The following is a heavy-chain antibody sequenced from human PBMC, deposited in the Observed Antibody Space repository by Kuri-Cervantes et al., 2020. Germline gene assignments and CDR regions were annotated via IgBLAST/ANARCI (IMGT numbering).Heavy chain of an antibody. D-gene: IGHD6-13*01. Sequence: GESLKISCAASGFTFSDYYMSWIRQAQGKGLEWVSYISSSGSTIYYADSVKGRFTISRDNAKNSLYLQMNSLRAEDTAVYYCASHLAGKTLPVPADRAAGKEEVDYWGQGTLVTVSS. CDR3: ASHLAGKTLPVPADRAAGKEEVDY. CDR1: GFTFSDYY. V-gene: IGHV3-11*01. CDR2: ISSSGSTI. J-gene: IGHJ4*02.